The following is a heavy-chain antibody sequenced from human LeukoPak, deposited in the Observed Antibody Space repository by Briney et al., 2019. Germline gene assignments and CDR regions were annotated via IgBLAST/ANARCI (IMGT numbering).Heavy chain of an antibody. J-gene: IGHJ6*02. CDR1: GGTFSSYA. Sequence: SVKVSCEASGGTFSSYAISWVRQAPGQGLEWMGRIIPILGIANYAQKFQGRVTITADKSTSTAYMELSSLRSEDTAVYYCAGTYYDILTGYYYYGMDVWGQGTTVTVSS. CDR2: IIPILGIA. CDR3: AGTYYDILTGYYYYGMDV. V-gene: IGHV1-69*04. D-gene: IGHD3-9*01.